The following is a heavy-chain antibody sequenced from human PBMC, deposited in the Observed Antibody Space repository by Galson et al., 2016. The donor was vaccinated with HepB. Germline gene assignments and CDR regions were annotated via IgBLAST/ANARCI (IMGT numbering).Heavy chain of an antibody. CDR3: VKPNWNFVSDWFDP. CDR2: IDSSGGRT. CDR1: GFSIDSYS. V-gene: IGHV3-23*01. J-gene: IGHJ5*02. Sequence: SLRLSCAASGFSIDSYSMHWVRQAPGKGVTWVSGIDSSGGRTNYADSVKGRFTISRDNSNNTLYLQMDSLRVEATPVYYYVKPNWNFVSDWFDPWGQGTLVSVSS. D-gene: IGHD1-20*01.